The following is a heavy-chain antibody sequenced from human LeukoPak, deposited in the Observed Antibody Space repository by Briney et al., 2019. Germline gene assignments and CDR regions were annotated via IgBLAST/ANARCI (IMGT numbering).Heavy chain of an antibody. CDR2: ISHSGTT. CDR3: TRDLGNWLIDY. J-gene: IGHJ4*02. Sequence: PGGSLRLSCAASGFTFSSYAMSWVRQPPGKGLELLGTISHSGTTYYNPSLKSRVTISTDTSKNNFSLKLTSVTAADTAIYYCTRDLGNWLIDYWGQGTLVTVSS. CDR1: GFTFSSYA. V-gene: IGHV4-38-2*02. D-gene: IGHD4-23*01.